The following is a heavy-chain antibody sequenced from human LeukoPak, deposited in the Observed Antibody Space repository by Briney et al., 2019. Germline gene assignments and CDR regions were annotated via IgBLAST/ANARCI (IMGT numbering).Heavy chain of an antibody. Sequence: QPGGSLRLSCAASGFTFSSYSMNCVRQAPGKGLECVSYISSSSSTIYYAASVKGRFTISRDNAKNSLYLQMNSLRAEDTAVYYCAREDMITFGEEGVMDVWGQGTTVTVAS. V-gene: IGHV3-48*01. D-gene: IGHD3-16*01. CDR3: AREDMITFGEEGVMDV. CDR2: ISSSSSTI. J-gene: IGHJ6*02. CDR1: GFTFSSYS.